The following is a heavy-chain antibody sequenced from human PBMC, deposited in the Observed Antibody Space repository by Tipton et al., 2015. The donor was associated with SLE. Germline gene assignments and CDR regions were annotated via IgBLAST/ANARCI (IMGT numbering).Heavy chain of an antibody. D-gene: IGHD3-10*01. Sequence: SLRLSCAASGFTFSSYGMHWVRQAPGKGLEWVAFIRYDGSNKYYADSVKGRFTISRDNSKNTLYLQMNSLRAEDTAVYYCAKDPLFYGSGSFFDYWGQGTLVTVSS. J-gene: IGHJ4*02. CDR3: AKDPLFYGSGSFFDY. CDR2: IRYDGSNK. V-gene: IGHV3-30*02. CDR1: GFTFSSYG.